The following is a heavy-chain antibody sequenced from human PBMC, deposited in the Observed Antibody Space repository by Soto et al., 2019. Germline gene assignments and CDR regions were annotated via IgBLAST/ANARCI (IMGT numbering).Heavy chain of an antibody. D-gene: IGHD6-13*01. CDR1: GGTFSSYA. CDR2: IIPIFGTA. Sequence: QVQLVQSGAEVKKPGSSVKVSCKASGGTFSSYAISWVRQAPGQGLQWMGGIIPIFGTANYAQKFQGRVTITAHESKSTAYMELSSLRSEDTAVYYCARYSSPSKPHWYFDLWGRGSLVTVSS. J-gene: IGHJ2*01. CDR3: ARYSSPSKPHWYFDL. V-gene: IGHV1-69*01.